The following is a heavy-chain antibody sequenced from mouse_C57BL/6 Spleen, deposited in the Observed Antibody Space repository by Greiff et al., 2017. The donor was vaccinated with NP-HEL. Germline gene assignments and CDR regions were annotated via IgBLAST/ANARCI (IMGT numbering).Heavy chain of an antibody. CDR2: INPSTGGT. D-gene: IGHD1-1*01. Sequence: EVKLVESGPELVKPGASVKISCKASGYSFTGYYMNWVKQSPEKSLEWIGEINPSTGGTTYNQKFKAKATLTVDKSSNTAYMQLKSLTSEDSAVYYCARDYAAYWGQGTLVTVSA. CDR3: ARDYAAY. CDR1: GYSFTGYY. J-gene: IGHJ3*01. V-gene: IGHV1-42*01.